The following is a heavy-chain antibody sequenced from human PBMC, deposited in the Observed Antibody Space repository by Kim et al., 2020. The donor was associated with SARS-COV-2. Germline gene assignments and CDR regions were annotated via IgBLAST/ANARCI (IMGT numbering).Heavy chain of an antibody. CDR1: GISVSDNY. V-gene: IGHV3-66*02. D-gene: IGHD3-10*01. J-gene: IGHJ6*02. CDR3: ARDGVTLVPGPSIDHYYGMDV. CDR2: IYIGGST. Sequence: GGSLRLSCVASGISVSDNYMTWVRQAPGKVLECVSIIYIGGSTYYADSVKGRFTISRDSSENTLYLQMNSLRFEDTAVYYCARDGVTLVPGPSIDHYYGMDVWGQGTTVTVSS.